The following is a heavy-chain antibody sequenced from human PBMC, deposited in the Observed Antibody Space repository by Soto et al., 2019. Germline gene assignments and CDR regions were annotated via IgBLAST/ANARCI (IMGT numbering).Heavy chain of an antibody. D-gene: IGHD6-19*01. V-gene: IGHV1-46*01. CDR1: GYTFTSYY. J-gene: IGHJ6*02. CDR2: INPSGGST. CDR3: ARAIAVAGDYYYGMDV. Sequence: ASVKVSCKASGYTFTSYYMHWVRQAPGQGLEWMGIINPSGGSTSYAQKFQGRVTMTRDTSTSTVYMELSSLRSEDTAVYYCARAIAVAGDYYYGMDVWGQGTTVTISS.